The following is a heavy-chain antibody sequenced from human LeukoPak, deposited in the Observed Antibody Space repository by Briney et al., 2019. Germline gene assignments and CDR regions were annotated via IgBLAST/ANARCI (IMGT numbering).Heavy chain of an antibody. CDR2: IYHSGST. V-gene: IGHV4-38-2*01. D-gene: IGHD4-23*01. Sequence: SETLSLTCAVPGSSISSGYYWGWIGQPPGKGREWIGSIYHSGSTYYNPSLKSRVTISVDTSKNQFSLKLSSVTAADTAVYYCASDSPYGGSSFDYWGQGTLVTVSS. J-gene: IGHJ4*02. CDR3: ASDSPYGGSSFDY. CDR1: GSSISSGYY.